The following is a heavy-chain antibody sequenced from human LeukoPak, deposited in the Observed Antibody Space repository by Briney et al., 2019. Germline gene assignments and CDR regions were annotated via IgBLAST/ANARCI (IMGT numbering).Heavy chain of an antibody. CDR2: IRHDGSNK. Sequence: PGGSLRLSCAASGFTFSSYGMHWVRQAPGKGLEWVAFIRHDGSNKYYADSVKGRFTISRDNSKNTLYLQMNSLRAEDTAVYYCARHPKQWELRPNGAFDIWGQGTMVTVSS. V-gene: IGHV3-30*02. J-gene: IGHJ3*02. D-gene: IGHD1-26*01. CDR3: ARHPKQWELRPNGAFDI. CDR1: GFTFSSYG.